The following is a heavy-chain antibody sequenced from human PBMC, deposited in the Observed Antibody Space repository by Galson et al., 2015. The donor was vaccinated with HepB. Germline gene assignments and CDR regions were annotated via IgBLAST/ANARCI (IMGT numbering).Heavy chain of an antibody. CDR1: GFNFNDYA. V-gene: IGHV3-9*01. Sequence: SLRLSCAASGFNFNDYAMHWVRQAPGKGLEWVSGISWNSENIGYADSVKGRFTISRDNAKNSLYLQMNSLRAEDTAFYYCTKAKETGWYSIVDAFDIWGQGTMVTVSS. J-gene: IGHJ3*02. CDR3: TKAKETGWYSIVDAFDI. CDR2: ISWNSENI. D-gene: IGHD6-19*01.